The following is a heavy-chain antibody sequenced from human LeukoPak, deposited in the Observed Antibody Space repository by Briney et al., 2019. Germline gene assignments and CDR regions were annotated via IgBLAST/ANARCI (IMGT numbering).Heavy chain of an antibody. J-gene: IGHJ3*02. CDR1: GGSISSGGYS. CDR2: IYHSGST. CDR3: ARVDTAMTDAFDI. V-gene: IGHV4-30-2*01. Sequence: SETLSLTRAVSGGSISSGGYSWSWIRQPPGKGLEWIGYIYHSGSTYYNPSLKSRVTISVDRSKNQFSLKLSSVTAADTAVYYCARVDTAMTDAFDIWGQGTMVTVSS. D-gene: IGHD5-18*01.